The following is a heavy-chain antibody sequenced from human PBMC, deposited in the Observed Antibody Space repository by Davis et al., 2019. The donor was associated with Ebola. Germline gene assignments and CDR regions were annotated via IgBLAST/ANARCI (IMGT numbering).Heavy chain of an antibody. Sequence: PGGSLRLSCAASGFDFNNAWMSWVRQAPGKGLEWVGRIKRKSDGGTTDYAAPVKARFSISRDDSKNTLYLQMNSLRAEDTAVYYCVRVYSGSYDPWGQGTLVTVSS. J-gene: IGHJ5*02. CDR1: GFDFNNAW. CDR2: IKRKSDGGTT. CDR3: VRVYSGSYDP. V-gene: IGHV3-15*01. D-gene: IGHD1-26*01.